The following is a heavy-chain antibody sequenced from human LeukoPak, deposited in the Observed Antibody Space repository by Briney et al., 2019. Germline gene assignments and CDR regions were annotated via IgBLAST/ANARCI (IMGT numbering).Heavy chain of an antibody. CDR1: GYTFTSYA. CDR2: INAGNGNT. D-gene: IGHD2-2*01. CDR3: AINSPHCSSTSCYGEYYFDY. V-gene: IGHV1-3*01. J-gene: IGHJ4*02. Sequence: ASVKVSCKASGYTFTSYAMHWVRQAPGQRLEWMGWINAGNGNTKYSQEFQGRVTITRDTSASTAYMELRSLRSDDTAVYYCAINSPHCSSTSCYGEYYFDYWGQGTLVTVSS.